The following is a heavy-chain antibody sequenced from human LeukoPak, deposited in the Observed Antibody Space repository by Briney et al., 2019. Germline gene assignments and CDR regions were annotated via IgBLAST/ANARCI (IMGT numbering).Heavy chain of an antibody. CDR1: RFAFSGYA. J-gene: IGHJ4*02. V-gene: IGHV3-23*01. Sequence: PGGSLRLSCAASRFAFSGYAMGWVRQAPGKGLEWVATISGGGGSTHYADSVKGRFTISRDNSKNTLYLQMNSLRAGDTAVYYCAKQYYYDSSGYYWDDWGQGTLVTVSS. D-gene: IGHD3-22*01. CDR3: AKQYYYDSSGYYWDD. CDR2: ISGGGGST.